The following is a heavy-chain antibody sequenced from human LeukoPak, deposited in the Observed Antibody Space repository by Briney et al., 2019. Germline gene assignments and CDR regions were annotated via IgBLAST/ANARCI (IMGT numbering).Heavy chain of an antibody. J-gene: IGHJ4*02. CDR2: IIPIFGTA. CDR1: GGTFSSYA. V-gene: IGHV1-69*05. D-gene: IGHD1-7*01. Sequence: ASVKVSCKASGGTFSSYAISWVRQAPGQGLEWMGGIIPIFGTANYAQKFQGRVTITTDESTSTAYMELSSLRSEDTAVYYCARVTDSGWNYEGPLYYFDYWGQGTLVTVSS. CDR3: ARVTDSGWNYEGPLYYFDY.